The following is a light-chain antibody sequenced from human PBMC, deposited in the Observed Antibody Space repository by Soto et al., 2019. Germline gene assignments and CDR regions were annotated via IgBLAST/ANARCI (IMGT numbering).Light chain of an antibody. CDR1: QSISRN. V-gene: IGKV3-15*01. CDR2: DVS. J-gene: IGKJ3*01. Sequence: EVVLTQSPGTLSVSPGERATLSCRASQSISRNLAWYQQKPGRAPRLLIYDVSTRATGIPARFSGSGSETEFTLTISSLQSEDFAVYYCQQYGASPFTFGPGTRVEI. CDR3: QQYGASPFT.